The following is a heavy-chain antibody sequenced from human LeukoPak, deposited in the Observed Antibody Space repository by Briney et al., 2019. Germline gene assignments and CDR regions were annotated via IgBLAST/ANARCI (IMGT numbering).Heavy chain of an antibody. CDR2: ISDSGVST. CDR1: GFSFSRYS. Sequence: GGSLRLSCAASGFSFSRYSTNWVRQAPGKGLEWVSTISDSGVSTYYADSVKGRFTISRDNSKNTLYLQMNSLRAEDTAVYYCANRGHISGLYYFDYWGRGTLVTVSS. V-gene: IGHV3-23*01. D-gene: IGHD2-15*01. CDR3: ANRGHISGLYYFDY. J-gene: IGHJ4*02.